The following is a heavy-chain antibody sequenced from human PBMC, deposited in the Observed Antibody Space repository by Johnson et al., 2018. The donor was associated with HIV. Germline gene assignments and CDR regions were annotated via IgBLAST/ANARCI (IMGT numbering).Heavy chain of an antibody. V-gene: IGHV3-30*04. D-gene: IGHD1-1*01. CDR3: ARGGIIHDAFDI. J-gene: IGHJ3*02. CDR2: ISYDGSNK. Sequence: QVQLVESGGGVVQPGRSLRLSCVVSGFTFSSYTMHWVRQAPGQGLEWVAVISYDGSNKYFADSVKGRFTISRDNSKNTLYLQMSSLRAEDTAVYYCARGGIIHDAFDIWGQGTMVTVSS. CDR1: GFTFSSYT.